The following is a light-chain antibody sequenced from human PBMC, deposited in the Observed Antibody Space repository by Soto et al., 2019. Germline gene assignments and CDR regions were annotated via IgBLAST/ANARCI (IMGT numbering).Light chain of an antibody. CDR2: EVR. Sequence: QSALTQPASVSGYPGQSSTISCTGTSSDVGGYNYVSWYQQHPGKAPKLLIYEVRNRPSGVSNRFTASKSGNTASLTISGLQSEDEDDYYCNSYTSSTTLVVGGGTKLTVL. CDR1: SSDVGGYNY. V-gene: IGLV2-14*01. CDR3: NSYTSSTTLV. J-gene: IGLJ2*01.